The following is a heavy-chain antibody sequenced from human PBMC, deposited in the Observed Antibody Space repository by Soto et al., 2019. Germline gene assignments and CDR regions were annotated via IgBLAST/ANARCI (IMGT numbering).Heavy chain of an antibody. D-gene: IGHD2-2*02. CDR3: ARALLGYCSSTSCYMGLYGMDV. CDR1: GGSISSYY. J-gene: IGHJ6*02. Sequence: SETLSLTCTVSGGSISSYYWSWIRQPPGKGLEWIGYIYYSGSTNYNPSLKSRVTISVDTSKNQFSLKLSSVTAADTAVYYCARALLGYCSSTSCYMGLYGMDVWGQGTTVTVS. V-gene: IGHV4-59*01. CDR2: IYYSGST.